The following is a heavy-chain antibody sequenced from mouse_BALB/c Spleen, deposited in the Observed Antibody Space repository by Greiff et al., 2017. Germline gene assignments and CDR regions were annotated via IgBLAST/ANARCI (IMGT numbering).Heavy chain of an antibody. Sequence: VQLQQSGAELVKPGASVKLSCKASGYTFTSYYMYWVKQRPGQGLEWIGEINPSNGGTNFNEKFKSKATLTVDKSSSTAYMQLSSLTSDDSAVYYCTRCSIYYYGSSYYFDYWGQGTTLTVSS. V-gene: IGHV1S81*02. CDR2: INPSNGGT. CDR3: TRCSIYYYGSSYYFDY. CDR1: GYTFTSYY. J-gene: IGHJ2*01. D-gene: IGHD1-1*01.